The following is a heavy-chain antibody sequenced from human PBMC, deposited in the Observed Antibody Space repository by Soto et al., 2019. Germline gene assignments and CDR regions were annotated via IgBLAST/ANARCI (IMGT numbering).Heavy chain of an antibody. V-gene: IGHV4-4*07. J-gene: IGHJ4*02. Sequence: PSETLSLTCTVSGGSISSYYWSWIRQPAGKGLEWIGRIYTSGSTNYNPSLKSRVTMSVDRSKNQFTLRLTSVTAADTAVYFCATESGSTYGYFDYWGQGTQVTVSS. D-gene: IGHD5-18*01. CDR1: GGSISSYY. CDR3: ATESGSTYGYFDY. CDR2: IYTSGST.